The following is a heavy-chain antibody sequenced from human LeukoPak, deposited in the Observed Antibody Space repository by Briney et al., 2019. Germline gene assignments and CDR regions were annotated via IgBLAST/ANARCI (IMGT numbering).Heavy chain of an antibody. V-gene: IGHV3-48*03. CDR1: GFTFSSYE. Sequence: GGSLRLSCAASGFTFSSYEMNWVRQAPGKGLEWVSYISSSGSTIYYADSVKGRFTISRDNAKNSLYLQMNSLRAEDTAVYYCAKGPLAYCGGDCRDYWGQGTLVTVSS. D-gene: IGHD2-21*02. CDR3: AKGPLAYCGGDCRDY. CDR2: ISSSGSTI. J-gene: IGHJ4*02.